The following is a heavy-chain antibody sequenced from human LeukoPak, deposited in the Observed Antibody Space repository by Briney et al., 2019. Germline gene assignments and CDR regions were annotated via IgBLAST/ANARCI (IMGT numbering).Heavy chain of an antibody. V-gene: IGHV4-59*01. Sequence: SETLSLTCTVSGDSISGYYWSWIRQPPGKALEWIGYNSGSTNYNPSLKSRVTISGDTSKNQFYLKLSSVTPADTAVYYCARVSSVAGISPHYFDYWGPGTLVTVSS. CDR2: NSGST. J-gene: IGHJ4*02. D-gene: IGHD6-13*01. CDR3: ARVSSVAGISPHYFDY. CDR1: GDSISGYY.